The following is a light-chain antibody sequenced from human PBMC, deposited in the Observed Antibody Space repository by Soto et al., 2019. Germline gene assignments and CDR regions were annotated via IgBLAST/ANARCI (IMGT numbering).Light chain of an antibody. CDR3: QQYNTWLWT. CDR2: GAS. Sequence: EVVMTQSPATLSVSPGERVTLSCRASQSINAHLAWYQQKPGQAPRLLIHGASTRATGIPARFSGSGFGTEFILTISGLQNEDYAVYYCQQYNTWLWTFDEGTKVEIQ. CDR1: QSINAH. V-gene: IGKV3-15*01. J-gene: IGKJ1*01.